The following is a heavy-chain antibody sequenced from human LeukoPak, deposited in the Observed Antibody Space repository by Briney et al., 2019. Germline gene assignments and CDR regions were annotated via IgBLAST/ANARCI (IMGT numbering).Heavy chain of an antibody. Sequence: PSETLSLTCTVSGYSISSGYYWGWVRQPPGKGLEWIGTVYHSGSTYYNPSLRSRVTISVETSKNQFSLKLSSVTAADTAVYYCARDGIVVATTSDAFDIWGQGTMVTVSS. CDR1: GYSISSGYY. CDR3: ARDGIVVATTSDAFDI. J-gene: IGHJ3*02. D-gene: IGHD3-22*01. V-gene: IGHV4-38-2*02. CDR2: VYHSGST.